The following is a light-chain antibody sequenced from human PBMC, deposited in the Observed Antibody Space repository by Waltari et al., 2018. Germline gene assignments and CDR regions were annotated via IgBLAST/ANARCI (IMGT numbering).Light chain of an antibody. CDR1: DIGSES. CDR2: DDD. J-gene: IGLJ1*01. V-gene: IGLV3-21*04. CDR3: QVWDRRGGHYA. Sequence: SYVLSQAPSVSVAPGETATITCGGNDIGSESVHWYQQRAGQAPVLVMYDDDDRPPGTSARFSGSSSAETATLTISWVEAGDEADYYCQVWDRRGGHYAFGPGTRVTVL.